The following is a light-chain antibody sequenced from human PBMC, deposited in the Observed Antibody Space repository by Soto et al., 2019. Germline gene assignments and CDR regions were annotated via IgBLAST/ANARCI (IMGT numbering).Light chain of an antibody. CDR1: QTIDNK. Sequence: GDRVTITCRASQTIDNKLAWYQQKPGKAPKVLIFDASSLESGVPSRFSASGSGTEFSLTISSLQFDDSATCYCQHSGFLWTFGQGTKVEV. CDR3: QHSGFLWT. V-gene: IGKV1-5*01. J-gene: IGKJ1*01. CDR2: DAS.